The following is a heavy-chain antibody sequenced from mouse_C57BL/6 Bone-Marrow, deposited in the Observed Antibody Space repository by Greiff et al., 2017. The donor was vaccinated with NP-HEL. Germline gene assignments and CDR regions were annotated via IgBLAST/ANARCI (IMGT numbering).Heavy chain of an antibody. V-gene: IGHV1-26*01. CDR2: INPNNGGT. Sequence: EVQLQQSGPELVKPGASVKISCKASGYTFTDYYMNWVKQSHGKSLEWIGDINPNNGGTSYNQKFKGKATLTVDKSSSTAYMELRSLTSEDSAVYYCARGYGGSYEFAYWGQGTLVTVSA. CDR3: ARGYGGSYEFAY. D-gene: IGHD1-1*01. J-gene: IGHJ3*01. CDR1: GYTFTDYY.